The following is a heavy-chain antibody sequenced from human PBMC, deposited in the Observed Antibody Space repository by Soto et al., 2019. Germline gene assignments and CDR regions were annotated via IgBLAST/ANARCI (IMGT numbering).Heavy chain of an antibody. V-gene: IGHV3-30*18. CDR2: ISYDGSNK. J-gene: IGHJ6*02. Sequence: GGSLRLSCAASGFTFSSYGMHWVRQAPGKGLEWVAVISYDGSNKYYADSVKGRFTISRDNSKNTLYLQMNSLRAEDTAVYYCAKEYQLLSDYYYGMDVWGQGTTITVSS. CDR3: AKEYQLLSDYYYGMDV. D-gene: IGHD2-2*01. CDR1: GFTFSSYG.